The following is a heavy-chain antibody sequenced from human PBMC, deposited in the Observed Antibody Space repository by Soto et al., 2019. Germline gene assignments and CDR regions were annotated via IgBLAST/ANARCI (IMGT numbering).Heavy chain of an antibody. J-gene: IGHJ4*02. CDR3: ARGITEVTQLIDY. D-gene: IGHD1-20*01. Sequence: ASVKVSCKASGYTFTSYGISRVRQAPGQGLEWMGWISGYNGDTNYAQKLQGRVTMTTDTSTSTAYVELRSLRSDDTAVYYCARGITEVTQLIDYWGQGTLVTVSS. V-gene: IGHV1-18*04. CDR1: GYTFTSYG. CDR2: ISGYNGDT.